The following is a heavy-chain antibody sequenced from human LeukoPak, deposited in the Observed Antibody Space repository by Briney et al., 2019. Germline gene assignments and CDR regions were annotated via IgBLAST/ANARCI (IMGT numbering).Heavy chain of an antibody. CDR1: GGSISSSSYY. J-gene: IGHJ5*02. D-gene: IGHD1-7*01. CDR3: AREVYNWNYHLFDP. V-gene: IGHV4-39*07. CDR2: IYYSGST. Sequence: PSETLSLTCTVSGGSISSSSYYWGWIRQPPGKGLEWIGCIYYSGSTYYNPSLKSRVTISVDTSKNQFSLKLSSVTAAGTAVYYCAREVYNWNYHLFDPWGQGTLVTVSS.